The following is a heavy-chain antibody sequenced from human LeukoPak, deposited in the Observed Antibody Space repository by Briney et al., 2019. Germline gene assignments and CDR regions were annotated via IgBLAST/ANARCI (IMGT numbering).Heavy chain of an antibody. CDR3: ARVGSPALYGAFDI. Sequence: GGSLRLSCAASGFTLSSYNMNWVRQAPGKGLEWVSSISSSSSSYKYYADSVKGRFTISRDNAKNSLYLQMNSLRAEDTAVYYCARVGSPALYGAFDIWGQGTMVTVSS. D-gene: IGHD1-26*01. V-gene: IGHV3-21*01. J-gene: IGHJ3*02. CDR1: GFTLSSYN. CDR2: ISSSSSSYK.